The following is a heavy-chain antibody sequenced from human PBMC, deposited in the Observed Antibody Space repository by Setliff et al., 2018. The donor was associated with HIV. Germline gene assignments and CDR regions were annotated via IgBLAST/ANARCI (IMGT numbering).Heavy chain of an antibody. Sequence: PGGSLRLSCAASGFTFSGYWMHWVRQAPGKGLVWVSRINSDGSSTTYADSVKGRFTISRDNAKNSLYLQMNSLTAEDTAVYYCARDVSWRVRTYIDYWGQGALVTVSS. V-gene: IGHV3-74*01. CDR2: INSDGSST. J-gene: IGHJ4*02. CDR1: GFTFSGYW. CDR3: ARDVSWRVRTYIDY. D-gene: IGHD3-3*01.